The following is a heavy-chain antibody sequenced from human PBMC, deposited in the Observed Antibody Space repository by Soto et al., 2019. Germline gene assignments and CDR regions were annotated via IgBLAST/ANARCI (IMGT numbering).Heavy chain of an antibody. CDR3: ARDLGSSGYYFDY. CDR2: IIPIFGTA. D-gene: IGHD3-22*01. Sequence: ASVKVSCKASGGTFSSYAISWVRQAPGQGLEWMGGIIPIFGTANYAQKFQGRVTTTADESTSTAYMELSSLRSEDTAVYYCARDLGSSGYYFDYWGQGTLVTVSS. V-gene: IGHV1-69*13. J-gene: IGHJ4*02. CDR1: GGTFSSYA.